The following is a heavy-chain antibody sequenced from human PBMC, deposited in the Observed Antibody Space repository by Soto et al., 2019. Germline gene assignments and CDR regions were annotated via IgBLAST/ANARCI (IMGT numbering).Heavy chain of an antibody. J-gene: IGHJ5*02. D-gene: IGHD3-22*01. CDR1: GGTYSSYA. CDR3: ARDGSDYSTSGHYDP. Sequence: QVHVVQSGAEMERLGSSVKVSCKASGGTYSSYAFNWVRQAPGQGLEWVGGTIPVFQTTNLAQKFQGRVTLTADERTTTAYMELSRLTSEDTAVYYCARDGSDYSTSGHYDPWGQGTLVTVSS. V-gene: IGHV1-69*01. CDR2: TIPVFQTT.